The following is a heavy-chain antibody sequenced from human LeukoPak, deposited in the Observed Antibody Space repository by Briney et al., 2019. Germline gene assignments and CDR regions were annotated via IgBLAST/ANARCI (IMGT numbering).Heavy chain of an antibody. CDR3: ARGQLALYYYNGLDV. D-gene: IGHD1-1*01. V-gene: IGHV4-39*01. Sequence: SETLSLTCTASGDSISSSNYYWGWIRQPPGKGLEWIGSISYRGNTYYSSSLKSRVTISVDMSKNQFSLRLSSMTAADRAVYYCARGQLALYYYNGLDVWGQGTTVTVSS. CDR2: ISYRGNT. CDR1: GDSISSSNYY. J-gene: IGHJ6*02.